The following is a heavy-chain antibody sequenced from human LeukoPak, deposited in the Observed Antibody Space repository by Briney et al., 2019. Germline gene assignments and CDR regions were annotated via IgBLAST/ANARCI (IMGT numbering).Heavy chain of an antibody. Sequence: GGSLRLSCAASGFTFSTYAMSWVRQAPGKGLEWVSTISGSGISTYYADSVKGRFTISRDNSKNTLYVQMNSLRAEDTAVYYCAKDPGRVSAAGTDYWGQGTLVTVSS. D-gene: IGHD6-13*01. J-gene: IGHJ4*02. V-gene: IGHV3-23*01. CDR2: ISGSGIST. CDR3: AKDPGRVSAAGTDY. CDR1: GFTFSTYA.